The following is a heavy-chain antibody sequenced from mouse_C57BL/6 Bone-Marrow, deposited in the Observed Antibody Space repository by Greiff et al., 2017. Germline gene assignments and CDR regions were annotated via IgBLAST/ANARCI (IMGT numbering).Heavy chain of an antibody. CDR3: TRCHITTVVAHWYFDV. CDR1: GYTFTDYE. J-gene: IGHJ1*03. V-gene: IGHV1-15*01. D-gene: IGHD1-1*01. CDR2: IDPETGGT. Sequence: QVQLKESGAELVRPGASVTLSCKASGYTFTDYEMHWVKQTPVHGLEWIGAIDPETGGTAYNQKFKGKAILTADKSSSTAYMELRSLTSEDSAVYYCTRCHITTVVAHWYFDVWGTGTTVTVSS.